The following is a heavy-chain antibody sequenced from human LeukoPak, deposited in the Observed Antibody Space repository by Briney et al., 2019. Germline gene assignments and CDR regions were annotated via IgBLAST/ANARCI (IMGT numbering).Heavy chain of an antibody. D-gene: IGHD2-21*02. Sequence: GGPLRLSCAASGFAFSSYVMHWVRQAPGKGLEYVSAITGNGGSTYYADSVKGRFTISRDNSKNTLYLQMASLRSEDMAVYYCARGCGGACRGIDYWGQGTLVTVSS. J-gene: IGHJ4*02. CDR2: ITGNGGST. CDR3: ARGCGGACRGIDY. CDR1: GFAFSSYV. V-gene: IGHV3-64*02.